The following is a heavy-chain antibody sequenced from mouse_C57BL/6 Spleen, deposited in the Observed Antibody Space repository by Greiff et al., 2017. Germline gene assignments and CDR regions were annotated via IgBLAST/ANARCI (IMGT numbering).Heavy chain of an antibody. CDR2: INPNNGGT. D-gene: IGHD1-1*01. CDR1: GYTFTDYY. Sequence: EVQLQQSGPELVKPGASVKISCKASGYTFTDYYMNWVKQSHGKSLEWIGDINPNNGGTSYNQKFKGKATLTVDKSSSTAYMELRSLTSEDSAGYYCARGGLLLRFLAVWGTGTTVTVSS. V-gene: IGHV1-26*01. CDR3: ARGGLLLRFLAV. J-gene: IGHJ1*03.